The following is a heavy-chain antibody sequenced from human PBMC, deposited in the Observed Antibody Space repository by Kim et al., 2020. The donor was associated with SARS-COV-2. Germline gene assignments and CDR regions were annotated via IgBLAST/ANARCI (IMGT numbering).Heavy chain of an antibody. Sequence: GNPTYAQGFTGRFVFSLDTSVSTTYLQISSLKAEDTAVYYCARDLELLIDYWGQGTLVTVSS. CDR3: ARDLELLIDY. J-gene: IGHJ4*02. CDR2: GNP. D-gene: IGHD1-26*01. V-gene: IGHV7-4-1*02.